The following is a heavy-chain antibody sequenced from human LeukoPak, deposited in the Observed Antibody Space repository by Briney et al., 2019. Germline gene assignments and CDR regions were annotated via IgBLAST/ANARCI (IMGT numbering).Heavy chain of an antibody. V-gene: IGHV3-23*01. Sequence: GGSLRLSCAASGFTFSSYAMSWVRQTPGKGLEWVAATGSSDAGTYHADSVRGRFTISRGNSKNTLYLQMNSLRAEDAAVYFCAKAPVTSCRGAYCYPFDSWGQGTLVTVSS. CDR2: TGSSDAGT. CDR1: GFTFSSYA. CDR3: AKAPVTSCRGAYCYPFDS. J-gene: IGHJ4*02. D-gene: IGHD2-21*01.